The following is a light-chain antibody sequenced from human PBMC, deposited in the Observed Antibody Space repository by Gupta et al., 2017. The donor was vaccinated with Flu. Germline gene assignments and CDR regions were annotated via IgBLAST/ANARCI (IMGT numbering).Light chain of an antibody. CDR2: LAS. CDR1: ESLLHSNGYHY. Sequence: DIVMSQSPLSLPVIPGDPSSISCRSSESLLHSNGYHYLDWYLKKPGQSPQLLMSLASNRASGIPDRIIGSGSGKDLTLKSRRVEAEDVGVYCCMQARQYPYTFGQGTRMEIK. J-gene: IGKJ2*01. CDR3: MQARQYPYT. V-gene: IGKV2-28*01.